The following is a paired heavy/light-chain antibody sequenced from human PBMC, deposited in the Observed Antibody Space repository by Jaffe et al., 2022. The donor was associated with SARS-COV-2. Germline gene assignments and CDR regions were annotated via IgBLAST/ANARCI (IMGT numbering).Heavy chain of an antibody. Sequence: EVQLLESGGGLVQPGGSLRLSCAASGFTFSSYAMSWVRQAPGKGLEWVSVISRSGDSTYYADSVKGRFTISRDSSKNTLYLQMNSLRAEDTALYYCAKDRSFVVGAALDYWGQGTLVTVSS. J-gene: IGHJ4*02. CDR3: AKDRSFVVGAALDY. D-gene: IGHD1-26*01. CDR2: ISRSGDST. V-gene: IGHV3-23*01. CDR1: GFTFSSYA.
Light chain of an antibody. V-gene: IGLV2-23*01. Sequence: QSALTQPASVSGSPGQSITISCTGTSTDVGNYNLVSWYQHHPGKAPKLIIYEGYRRPSGVSNRFSGSKSGNTASLTISGLQAEDEADYYCCSYAGSRPYVFGTGTKVTVL. CDR3: CSYAGSRPYV. CDR2: EGY. J-gene: IGLJ1*01. CDR1: STDVGNYNL.